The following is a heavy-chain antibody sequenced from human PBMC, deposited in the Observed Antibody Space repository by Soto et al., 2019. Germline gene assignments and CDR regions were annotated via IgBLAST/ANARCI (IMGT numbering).Heavy chain of an antibody. CDR1: GGSISSSIW. D-gene: IGHD3-10*01. Sequence: QVQLQESGPGLVKPPGTLSLTCGVSGGSISSSIWWSWVRLPPGKGLEWIGEIYHSGTTNYNPSLKSRVTISVDKSKNQFSLKMSSLTAADTAVYYCARRGEGSGSLDYWGQGTLVTVFS. CDR3: ARRGEGSGSLDY. CDR2: IYHSGTT. V-gene: IGHV4-4*03. J-gene: IGHJ4*02.